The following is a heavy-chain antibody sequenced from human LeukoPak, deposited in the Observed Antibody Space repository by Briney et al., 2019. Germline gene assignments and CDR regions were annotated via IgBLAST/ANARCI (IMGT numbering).Heavy chain of an antibody. V-gene: IGHV4-59*12. CDR1: GGSISSYY. CDR3: ARRRPLAYYYDSSGYYYRPYYFDY. D-gene: IGHD3-22*01. Sequence: SETLSLTCTVSGGSISSYYWSWIRQPPGKGLEWIGYIYYSGSTNYNPSLKSRVTISVDTSKNQFSLKLSSVTAADTAVYYCARRRPLAYYYDSSGYYYRPYYFDYWGQGTLVTVSS. J-gene: IGHJ4*02. CDR2: IYYSGST.